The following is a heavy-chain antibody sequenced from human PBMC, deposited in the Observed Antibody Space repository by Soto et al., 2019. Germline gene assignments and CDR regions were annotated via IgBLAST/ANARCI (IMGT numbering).Heavy chain of an antibody. V-gene: IGHV3-23*01. CDR3: EKEGGNDFWGGLLDY. CDR2: ISGSGGST. CDR1: GFTFSSYA. D-gene: IGHD3-3*01. Sequence: GGSLRLSCAASGFTFSSYAMSWVRQAPGKGLEWVSAISGSGGSTYYADSVKGRFTISRDNSKNTLYLQMNSLRAEDTAVYYYEKEGGNDFWGGLLDYWGQGTLVTVS. J-gene: IGHJ4*02.